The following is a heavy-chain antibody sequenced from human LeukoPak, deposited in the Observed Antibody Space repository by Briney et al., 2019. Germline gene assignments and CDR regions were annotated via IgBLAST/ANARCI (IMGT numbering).Heavy chain of an antibody. CDR1: GGSFSGYY. J-gene: IGHJ1*01. CDR3: ARRLIGYCSGGSCYSGYFQH. CDR2: INHSGST. D-gene: IGHD2-15*01. Sequence: KASETLSLTCAVYGGSFSGYYWSWIRQPPGKGLEWIGEINHSGSTNYNPSLKSRVTISVDTSKKQFSLKLSSVTAADTAVYYCARRLIGYCSGGSCYSGYFQHWGQGTLVTVSS. V-gene: IGHV4-34*01.